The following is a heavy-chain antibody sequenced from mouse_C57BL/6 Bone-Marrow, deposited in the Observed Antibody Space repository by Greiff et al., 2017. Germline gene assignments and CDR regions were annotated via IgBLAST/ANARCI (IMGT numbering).Heavy chain of an antibody. CDR1: GFNIKDDY. V-gene: IGHV14-4*01. Sequence: VQLQQSGAELVRPGASVKLSCTASGFNIKDDYMHWVKQRPEQGLEWIGWIDPENGDTEYASKFQGKATITADTSSNTAYLQLSSLTSEDTAVYYCTTHYSNFYARDYWGQGTSVTVSS. D-gene: IGHD2-5*01. J-gene: IGHJ4*01. CDR3: TTHYSNFYARDY. CDR2: IDPENGDT.